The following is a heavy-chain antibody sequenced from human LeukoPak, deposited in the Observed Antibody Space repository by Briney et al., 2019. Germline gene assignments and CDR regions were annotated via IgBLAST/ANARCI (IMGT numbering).Heavy chain of an antibody. J-gene: IGHJ4*02. CDR3: ARSMVRGVITGVFDY. V-gene: IGHV4-61*02. CDR1: GGSISSGSYY. Sequence: SETLSLTCTVSGGSISSGSYYWSWIRQPAGKGLEWIWRIYTSGSTTYNPSLKSRVTISVDTSKNQFSLKLSSVTAADTAVYYCARSMVRGVITGVFDYWGQGTLVTVSS. D-gene: IGHD3-10*01. CDR2: IYTSGST.